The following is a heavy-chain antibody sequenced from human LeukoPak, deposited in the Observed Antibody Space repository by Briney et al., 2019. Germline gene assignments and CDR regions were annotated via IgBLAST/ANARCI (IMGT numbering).Heavy chain of an antibody. CDR2: VNPKNGDT. CDR1: GYIFTDYF. V-gene: IGHV1-2*06. CDR3: SRGLSSTAYGELDY. J-gene: IGHJ4*02. Sequence: ASVKVSCKASGYIFTDYFIHWVRQAPGQGPEWMGRVNPKNGDTYYAQTFQGRVTVTGATSISTAYMDLTTLRSDDTAIYYCSRGLSSTAYGELDYWGQGTLVTVSS. D-gene: IGHD3-10*01.